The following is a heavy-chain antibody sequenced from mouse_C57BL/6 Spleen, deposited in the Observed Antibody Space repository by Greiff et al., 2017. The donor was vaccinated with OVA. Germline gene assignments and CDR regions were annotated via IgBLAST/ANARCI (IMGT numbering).Heavy chain of an antibody. V-gene: IGHV1-61*01. Sequence: QVQLQQPGAELVGPGSSVKLSCKASGYTFTSYWMDWVKQRPGQGLEWIGNIYPSDSETHYNQKFKDKATLTVDKSSSTAYMQLSSLTSEDSAVYYCARQAAQVLDYWGQGTTLTVSS. D-gene: IGHD3-2*02. CDR2: IYPSDSET. J-gene: IGHJ2*01. CDR1: GYTFTSYW. CDR3: ARQAAQVLDY.